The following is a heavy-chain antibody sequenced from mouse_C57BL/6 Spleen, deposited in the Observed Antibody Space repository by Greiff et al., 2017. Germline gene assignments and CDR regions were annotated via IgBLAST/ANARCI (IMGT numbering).Heavy chain of an antibody. CDR2: IWSGGST. CDR1: GFSLTSYG. Sequence: VKLMESGPGLVQPSQSLSITCTVSGFSLTSYGVHWVRQPPGKGLEWLGVIWSGGSTDYNAAFISRLSISKDNSKSQVFFKMNSLQADDTAIYYCAKNGGLPRYFDVWGTGTTVTVSS. CDR3: AKNGGLPRYFDV. V-gene: IGHV2-4*01. J-gene: IGHJ1*03.